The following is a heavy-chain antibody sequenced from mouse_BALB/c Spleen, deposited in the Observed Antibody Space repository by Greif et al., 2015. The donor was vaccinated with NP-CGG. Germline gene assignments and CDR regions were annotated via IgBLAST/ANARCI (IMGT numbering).Heavy chain of an antibody. V-gene: IGHV1-82*01. CDR1: GYAFSSSW. D-gene: IGHD1-1*02. J-gene: IGHJ2*01. CDR3: ARTPYGH. Sequence: QVQLKESGPELVKPGASVKISCKASGYAFSSSWMNWVKQRPGQGLEWIGRIYPGDGDTNYNGKFKGKATLTADKSSSTAYMQLSSLTSVDSAVYFCARTPYGHWGQGTTLTVSS. CDR2: IYPGDGDT.